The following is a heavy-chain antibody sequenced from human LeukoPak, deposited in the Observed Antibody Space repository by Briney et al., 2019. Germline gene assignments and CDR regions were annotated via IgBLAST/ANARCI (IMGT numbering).Heavy chain of an antibody. CDR1: GGSFSVYY. V-gene: IGHV4-34*01. CDR3: ARGIYDFWSGYFFDY. D-gene: IGHD3-3*01. CDR2: INHSGST. J-gene: IGHJ4*02. Sequence: SETLSLTCGVYGGSFSVYYWSWIRQPPGKGLEWIGEINHSGSTNYNTSLKSRVTITVDTSKNQFSLKLSSVTAADTAVYYCARGIYDFWSGYFFDYWGQGTLVTVSS.